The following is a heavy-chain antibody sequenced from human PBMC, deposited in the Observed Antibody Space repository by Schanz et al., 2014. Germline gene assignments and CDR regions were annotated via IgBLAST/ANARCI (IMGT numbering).Heavy chain of an antibody. CDR2: ATFDGTKK. Sequence: QVQLVESGGGVVQPGRSLRLSCAASGFNFRNYGMHWVRQAPGKGLEWVAGATFDGTKKYYGDSVKGRFTISRDNSNNTLSLQMNSLRDEDTAVYYCARGPIPIQGVPMDFWGQGTLVTVSS. CDR3: ARGPIPIQGVPMDF. J-gene: IGHJ4*02. V-gene: IGHV3-33*05. CDR1: GFNFRNYG. D-gene: IGHD3-10*01.